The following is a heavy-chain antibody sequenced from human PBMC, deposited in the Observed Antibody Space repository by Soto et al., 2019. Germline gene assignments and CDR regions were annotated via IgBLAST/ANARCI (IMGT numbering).Heavy chain of an antibody. CDR1: SGSISSGDYY. J-gene: IGHJ4*02. Sequence: SETLSLTCTVSSGSISSGDYYWSWIRQPPGKGLEWIGYIYYSGSTYYNPSLKSRVTISVDTSKNQFSLKLSSVTAADTAVYYCARGHETYYYDSSGYYSYYFDYWGQGTLVTVSS. CDR2: IYYSGST. CDR3: ARGHETYYYDSSGYYSYYFDY. V-gene: IGHV4-30-4*01. D-gene: IGHD3-22*01.